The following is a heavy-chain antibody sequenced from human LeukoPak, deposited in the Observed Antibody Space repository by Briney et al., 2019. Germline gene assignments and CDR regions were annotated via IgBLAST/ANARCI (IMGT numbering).Heavy chain of an antibody. CDR2: ADYTGST. CDR3: AGGYSSDWYFNC. CDR1: GASISTYY. J-gene: IGHJ4*02. Sequence: PSETLSLTCTVSGASISTYYWSWIPQSPGGGREWICYADYTGSTHYNPSLKSRVTMSLDTANLQFSLKLGFVTAADTAVYYCAGGYSSDWYFNCWGQGTLVTVSS. V-gene: IGHV4-59*01. D-gene: IGHD6-19*01.